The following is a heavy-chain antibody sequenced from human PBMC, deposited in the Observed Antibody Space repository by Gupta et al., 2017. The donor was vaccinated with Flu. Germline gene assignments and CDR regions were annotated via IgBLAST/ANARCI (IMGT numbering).Heavy chain of an antibody. D-gene: IGHD5-12*01. CDR2: INPNSGVT. CDR3: ARTYDLWEKFDY. Sequence: ERQARGQGLEGMGSINPNSGVTNYAKKLQGRFTMTRDTSISTAYMELTRLKSDDTAVYYCARTYDLWEKFDYWGQGTLVTVSS. J-gene: IGHJ4*02. V-gene: IGHV1-2*02.